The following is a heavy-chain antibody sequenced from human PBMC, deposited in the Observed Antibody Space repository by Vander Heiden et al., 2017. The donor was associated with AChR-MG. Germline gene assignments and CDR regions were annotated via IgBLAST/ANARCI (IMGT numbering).Heavy chain of an antibody. CDR3: ARGRARCSSTSCYRRYYFDY. CDR2: IIPIFGTA. D-gene: IGHD2-2*01. V-gene: IGHV1-69*06. Sequence: QVQLVQSGAEVKKPRSSVTVSCKASAGTFSSYAISGVRQAPGQGLEWMGGIIPIFGTANYAQKFQGRVTITADKSTSTAYMELSSLRSEDTAVYYCARGRARCSSTSCYRRYYFDYWGQGTLVTVSS. J-gene: IGHJ4*02. CDR1: AGTFSSYA.